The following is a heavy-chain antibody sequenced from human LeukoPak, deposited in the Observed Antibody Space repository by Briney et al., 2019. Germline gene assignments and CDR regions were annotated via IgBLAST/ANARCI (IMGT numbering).Heavy chain of an antibody. CDR2: IYYSGST. D-gene: IGHD6-6*01. V-gene: IGHV4-59*01. J-gene: IGHJ6*03. CDR1: GGSISSYY. CDR3: ARAGSYSSSSYYYYYSMDV. Sequence: SETLSLTCTVSGGSISSYYWSWLRQPPGKGLEWIGYIYYSGSTNYNPSLKSRVTISVDTSKNQFSLKLSSVTAADTAVYYCARAGSYSSSSYYYYYSMDVWGKGTTVTVSS.